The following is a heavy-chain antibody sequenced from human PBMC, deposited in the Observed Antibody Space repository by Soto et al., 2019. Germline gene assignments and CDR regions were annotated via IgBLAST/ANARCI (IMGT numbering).Heavy chain of an antibody. CDR2: IWYDGSNK. CDR1: GFTFSSYG. CDR3: ARDGPWGYYDFWRGYSPGAFDI. V-gene: IGHV3-33*01. D-gene: IGHD3-3*01. J-gene: IGHJ3*02. Sequence: QVQLVESGGGVVQPGRSLRLSCAASGFTFSSYGMHWVRQAPGKGLEWVAVIWYDGSNKYYADSVKGRFTISRDNSKNTLYLQMNSLRAEDTAVYYCARDGPWGYYDFWRGYSPGAFDIWGQGTMVTVSS.